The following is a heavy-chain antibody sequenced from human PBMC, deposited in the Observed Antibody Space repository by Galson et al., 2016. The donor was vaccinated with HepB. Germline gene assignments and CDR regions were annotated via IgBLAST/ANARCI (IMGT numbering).Heavy chain of an antibody. CDR3: ARQGSSAAFDY. CDR1: GGSISSGGYY. CDR2: IYYSGST. Sequence: TLSLTCTVSGGSISSGGYYWSWIRQHPGKGLEWIGYIYYSGSTYYNPSLKSRVTISVDTSQNHFSLTLNSVTAADTAVYYCARQGSSAAFDYWGQGALVSVSS. D-gene: IGHD2-15*01. V-gene: IGHV4-31*03. J-gene: IGHJ4*02.